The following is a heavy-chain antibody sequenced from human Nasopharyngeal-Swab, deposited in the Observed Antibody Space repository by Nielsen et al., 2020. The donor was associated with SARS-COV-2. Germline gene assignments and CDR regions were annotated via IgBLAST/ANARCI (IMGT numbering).Heavy chain of an antibody. CDR1: GFTVSSNY. D-gene: IGHD3-16*02. V-gene: IGHV3-15*01. Sequence: GESLKISCAASGFTVSSNYMSWVRQAPGKGLEWVGRIKSKTDGGTTDYAAPVKGRFTISRDDSKNTLYLQMNSLKTEDTAVYYCTTEGFMITFGGVIVSDYWGQGTLVTVSS. CDR2: IKSKTDGGTT. CDR3: TTEGFMITFGGVIVSDY. J-gene: IGHJ4*02.